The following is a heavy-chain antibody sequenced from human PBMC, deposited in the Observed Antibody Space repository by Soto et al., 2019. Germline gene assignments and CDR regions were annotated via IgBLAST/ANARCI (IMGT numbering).Heavy chain of an antibody. CDR1: GGSISSYY. V-gene: IGHV4-59*01. Sequence: PSETLSLTCTVSGGSISSYYWSWIRQPPGKGLEWIGYIYYSGSTNYNPSLKSRVTISVDTSKNQFSLKLSSVTAADTAVYYCAGVWGGAFDIWGRGTMVTVSS. CDR2: IYYSGST. CDR3: AGVWGGAFDI. D-gene: IGHD3-10*01. J-gene: IGHJ3*02.